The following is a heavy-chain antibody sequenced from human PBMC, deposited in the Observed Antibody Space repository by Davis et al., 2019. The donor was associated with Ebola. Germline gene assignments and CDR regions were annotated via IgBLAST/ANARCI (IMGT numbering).Heavy chain of an antibody. J-gene: IGHJ4*02. CDR2: IIPILGIA. Sequence: SVKVSCKASGGTFSSYTINWVRQAPGQGLEWMGRIIPILGIANYAQKFQGRVTITADKSTSTAYMELSSLRSEDTAVYYCARDKGDTAMVTLSVYFDYWGQGTLVTVSS. V-gene: IGHV1-69*04. D-gene: IGHD5-18*01. CDR3: ARDKGDTAMVTLSVYFDY. CDR1: GGTFSSYT.